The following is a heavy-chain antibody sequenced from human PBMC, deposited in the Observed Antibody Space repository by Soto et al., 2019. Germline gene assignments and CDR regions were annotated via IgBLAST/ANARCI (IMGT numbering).Heavy chain of an antibody. V-gene: IGHV3-15*01. CDR1: GFTFSNAW. CDR3: TTLKYYDFWSGYYPFDY. D-gene: IGHD3-3*01. J-gene: IGHJ4*02. CDR2: IKSKTDGGTT. Sequence: PGGSLRLSCAASGFTFSNAWMSWVRQAPGKGLEWVGRIKSKTDGGTTDYAAPVKGRFTISRDDSKNTLYLQMNSLKTEDTAVYYCTTLKYYDFWSGYYPFDYWGQGTLVTVSS.